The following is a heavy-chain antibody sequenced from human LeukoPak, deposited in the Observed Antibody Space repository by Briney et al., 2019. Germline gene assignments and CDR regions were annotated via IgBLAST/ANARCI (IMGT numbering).Heavy chain of an antibody. CDR3: TRPPVEYSGSYYVRDY. D-gene: IGHD1-26*01. J-gene: IGHJ4*02. CDR2: IRSKANSYAT. CDR1: GFTFSSYA. V-gene: IGHV3-73*01. Sequence: GGSLRLSCPASGFTFSSYAMHWVRQASGKGLEWVGRIRSKANSYATAYAASVKGRFTISRDDSKNTAYLQMNSLKTEDTAVYYCTRPPVEYSGSYYVRDYWGQGTLVTVSS.